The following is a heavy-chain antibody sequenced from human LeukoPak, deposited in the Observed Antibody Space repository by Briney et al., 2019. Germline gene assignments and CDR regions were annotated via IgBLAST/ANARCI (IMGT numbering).Heavy chain of an antibody. J-gene: IGHJ5*02. CDR2: ISYDGSNK. CDR1: GFTFSSYG. CDR3: AKDGGGPYNWFDP. Sequence: GGSLRLSCAASGFTFSSYGMHWVRQAPGKGLEWVAVISYDGSNKYYADSVKGRFTISRDNSKNTLYLQMNSLRAEDTAVYYCAKDGGGPYNWFDPWGQGALVTVSS. V-gene: IGHV3-30*18.